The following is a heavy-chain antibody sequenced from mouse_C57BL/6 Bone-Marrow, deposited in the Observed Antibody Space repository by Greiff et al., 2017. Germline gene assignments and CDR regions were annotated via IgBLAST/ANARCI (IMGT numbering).Heavy chain of an antibody. CDR2: IYPGSGST. J-gene: IGHJ1*03. V-gene: IGHV1-55*01. CDR3: ASGTCDSYWYFDV. CDR1: GYTFTSYW. Sequence: QVQLQQPGAELVKPGASVKMSCKASGYTFTSYWITWVKQRPGQGLEWIGDIYPGSGSTNYNETFKSKATLTVDTSSSTAYMQLSSLTAEDSAVYYCASGTCDSYWYFDVWGTGTTVTVSS.